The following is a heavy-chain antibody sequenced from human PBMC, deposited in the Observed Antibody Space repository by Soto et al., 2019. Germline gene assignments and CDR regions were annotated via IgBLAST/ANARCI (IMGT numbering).Heavy chain of an antibody. D-gene: IGHD6-6*01. CDR3: ARARYSSSSASYYYGMDV. J-gene: IGHJ6*02. CDR1: GFTLSTYF. Sequence: GESLKISCAASGFTLSTYFVHWVRHAPGKGLVWVSHINTDGSRTSYADSVEGRFTISRDNAKNTLYLQMNSLTAEDTAVYYCARARYSSSSASYYYGMDVWGQGTTVTVSS. V-gene: IGHV3-74*01. CDR2: INTDGSRT.